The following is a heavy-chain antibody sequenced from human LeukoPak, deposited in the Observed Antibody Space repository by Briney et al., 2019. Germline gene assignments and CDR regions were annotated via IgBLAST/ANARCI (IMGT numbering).Heavy chain of an antibody. CDR2: IIPILGIA. Sequence: GASVKVSCKASGGTFSSYAISWVRQAPGQGLEWMGRIIPILGIANYAQKFQGRVTITADKSTSTAYMELSSLRSEDTAVYYCARDLYYGSRSAILHDYWGQGTLVTVSS. D-gene: IGHD3-10*01. V-gene: IGHV1-69*04. CDR1: GGTFSSYA. J-gene: IGHJ4*02. CDR3: ARDLYYGSRSAILHDY.